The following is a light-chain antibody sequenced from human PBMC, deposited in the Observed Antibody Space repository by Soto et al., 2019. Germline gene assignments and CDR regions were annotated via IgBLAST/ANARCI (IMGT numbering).Light chain of an antibody. Sequence: QSALTQPASVSGSPGQSITISCTGTSSDIGAYNYVSWYQHHPGKAPKLLISGVSNRPSGVSNRFSGSKSGNTASLTISGLQAEDEDDYYCTSYTRDTTFVFGGGTQLTVL. CDR3: TSYTRDTTFV. V-gene: IGLV2-14*01. J-gene: IGLJ2*01. CDR2: GVS. CDR1: SSDIGAYNY.